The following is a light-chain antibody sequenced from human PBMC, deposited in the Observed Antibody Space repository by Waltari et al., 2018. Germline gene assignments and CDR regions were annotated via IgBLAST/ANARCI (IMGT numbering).Light chain of an antibody. Sequence: HLVLTQPPSASASLGASVKLTCTLSSGHSDYAIAWHHQQPRKGPRYLMRVNSDGSHKKGDGIPDRCSGSSSGAERFLTISSLQSEDEADYFCQTWGFGIEVFGGGTKLTVL. CDR3: QTWGFGIEV. J-gene: IGLJ3*02. CDR1: SGHSDYA. V-gene: IGLV4-69*01. CDR2: VNSDGSH.